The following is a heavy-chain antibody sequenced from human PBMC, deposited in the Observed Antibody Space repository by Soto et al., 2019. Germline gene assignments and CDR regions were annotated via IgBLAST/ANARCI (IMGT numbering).Heavy chain of an antibody. CDR1: GYSFTSYW. Sequence: GESLKISCKGSGYSFTSYWIGWVRQMHGKGLEWMGIIYPGDSDTRYSPSFQGQVTISADKSISTAYLQWSSLKASDTAMYYCARLGEKRHPDYYYTDVWGKGTTDTVSS. V-gene: IGHV5-51*01. CDR3: ARLGEKRHPDYYYTDV. D-gene: IGHD3-10*01. J-gene: IGHJ6*03. CDR2: IYPGDSDT.